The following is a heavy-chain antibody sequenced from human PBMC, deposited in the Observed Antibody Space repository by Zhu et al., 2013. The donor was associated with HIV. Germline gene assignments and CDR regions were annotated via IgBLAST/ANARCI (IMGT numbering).Heavy chain of an antibody. Sequence: LVQSGVEVKKPGPSMKLSCQASGYSFLSHGLSWVRQAPGQGLEWLGWISVYSDDSNYAQKFQDRLTMTKDISAGTVYMELTRLRSADTAIYYCARDRERGAPGVFDLWGRGTPVTVSS. CDR1: GYSFLSHG. CDR2: ISVYSDDS. D-gene: IGHD3-3*01. V-gene: IGHV1-18*04. CDR3: ARDRERGAPGVFDL. J-gene: IGHJ2*01.